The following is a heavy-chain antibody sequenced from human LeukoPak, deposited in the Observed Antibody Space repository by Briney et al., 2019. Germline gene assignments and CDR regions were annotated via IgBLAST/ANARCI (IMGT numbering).Heavy chain of an antibody. CDR1: GGTFSSYA. CDR2: IIPIFGTA. CDR3: AREPSAVADDY. V-gene: IGHV1-69*13. J-gene: IGHJ4*02. Sequence: ASVKVSCKASGGTFSSYAISWVRQAPGQGLEWMGGIIPIFGTANYAQKFQGRVTITADESTSTAYMELSSLRSEGTAVYYCAREPSAVADDYWGQGTLVTVSS. D-gene: IGHD6-19*01.